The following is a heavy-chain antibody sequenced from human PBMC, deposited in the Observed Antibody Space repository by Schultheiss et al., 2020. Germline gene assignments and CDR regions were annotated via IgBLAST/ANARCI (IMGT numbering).Heavy chain of an antibody. V-gene: IGHV3-11*06. CDR3: ARSDYDFWSGPNWFDP. CDR2: IKSSASYT. CDR1: GFAFSDYY. J-gene: IGHJ5*02. Sequence: GESLRLSCAASGFAFSDYYMSWIRQAPGKGLEWVAYIKSSASYTAYADSVRGRFTISRDNANNSLYLQMSRLRADDTAVYYCARSDYDFWSGPNWFDPWGQGTLVTVSS. D-gene: IGHD3-3*01.